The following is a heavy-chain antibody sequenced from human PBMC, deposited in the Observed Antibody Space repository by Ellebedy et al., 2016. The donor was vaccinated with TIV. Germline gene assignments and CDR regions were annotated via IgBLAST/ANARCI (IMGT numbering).Heavy chain of an antibody. CDR3: AEGRSGWYYFDY. J-gene: IGHJ4*02. Sequence: SETLSLTCAVYGGSFSVYHWSWIRQPPGKGLEWIGELNHRGRTNYNPSLDKGRVTISVDTSKNQFSLRLSSVTAADTAVYYCAEGRSGWYYFDYWGQGTPVTVSS. V-gene: IGHV4-34*01. CDR1: GGSFSVYH. CDR2: LNHRGRT. D-gene: IGHD6-19*01.